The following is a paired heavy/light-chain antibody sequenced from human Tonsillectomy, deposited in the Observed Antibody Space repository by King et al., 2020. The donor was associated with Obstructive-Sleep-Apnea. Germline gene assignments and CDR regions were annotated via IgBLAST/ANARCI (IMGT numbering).Light chain of an antibody. Sequence: QSALTQPASVSGSPGQSITISCTGTSSDVGGYNFVSWYQQHPGKAPKLMIYDVSNRPSGVSNRFSGSKSGNTASLTISGLQAEDEADYYCSSYTSSSTPEVFGGGTKLTVL. J-gene: IGLJ3*02. CDR1: SSDVGGYNF. V-gene: IGLV2-14*01. CDR3: SSYTSSSTPEV. CDR2: DVS.
Heavy chain of an antibody. J-gene: IGHJ6*02. CDR2: INPSDSYT. Sequence: EVQLVQSGAEVKKPGESLRISCQGSGYSFTSYWISWVRQTPGKGLEWMGRINPSDSYTNYSPSFQGHVTISADKSISTAYLQWSSLKASDTAMYYCARLHYVFGGSGRNYLPQSYYYYYGMDVWGQGTTVTVSS. D-gene: IGHD3-10*01. CDR1: GYSFTSYW. V-gene: IGHV5-10-1*03. CDR3: ARLHYVFGGSGRNYLPQSYYYYYGMDV.